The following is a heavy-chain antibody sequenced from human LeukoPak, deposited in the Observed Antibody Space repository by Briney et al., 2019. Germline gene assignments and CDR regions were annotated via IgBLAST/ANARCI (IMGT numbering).Heavy chain of an antibody. V-gene: IGHV3-23*01. CDR3: ARVSGGYYMDV. CDR1: GFTFSNYV. CDR2: IGGSGDST. J-gene: IGHJ6*03. Sequence: GGSLRLSCAASGFTFSNYVMSWVRQAPGKGLEWVSGIGGSGDSTYYADSVKGRFTISRDNSKNTLYLQMNSLRAEDTAVYYCARVSGGYYMDVWGKGTTVTVSS. D-gene: IGHD6-25*01.